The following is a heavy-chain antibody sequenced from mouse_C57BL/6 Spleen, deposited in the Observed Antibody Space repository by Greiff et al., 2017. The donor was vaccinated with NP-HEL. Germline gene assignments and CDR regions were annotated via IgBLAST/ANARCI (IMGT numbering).Heavy chain of an antibody. CDR2: IYPGDGDT. D-gene: IGHD2-3*01. CDR3: ARSDGYDYAMGY. V-gene: IGHV1-82*01. CDR1: GYAFSSSW. Sequence: QVQLQQSGPELVKPGASVKISCKASGYAFSSSWMNWVKQRPGKGLEWIGRIYPGDGDTNYNGKFKGKATLTADKSSSTAYMQLSSLTSEDSAVYFCARSDGYDYAMGYWGQGTSVTVSS. J-gene: IGHJ4*01.